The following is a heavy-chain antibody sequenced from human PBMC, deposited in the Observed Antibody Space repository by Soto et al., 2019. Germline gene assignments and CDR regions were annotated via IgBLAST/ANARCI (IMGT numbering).Heavy chain of an antibody. CDR1: GFTVSSNY. V-gene: IGHV3-53*01. Sequence: GGSLRLSCAASGFTVSSNYMNWVRQAPGKGLEWVSVIYSGGSTYYADSVKGRFTISRDNSKNTLYLQMNSLRAEDTAVYYCARGGCSSTSCYGDTAFDIWGQGTMVTVSS. D-gene: IGHD2-2*01. CDR3: ARGGCSSTSCYGDTAFDI. CDR2: IYSGGST. J-gene: IGHJ3*02.